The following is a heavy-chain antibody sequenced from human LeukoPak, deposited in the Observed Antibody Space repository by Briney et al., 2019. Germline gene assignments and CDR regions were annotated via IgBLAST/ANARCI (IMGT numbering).Heavy chain of an antibody. CDR2: TYYRSKWHY. CDR3: ARDRSYGYGSHFDY. V-gene: IGHV6-1*01. D-gene: IGHD5-18*01. Sequence: SQTLSLTCGISGDSVSNKNTAWNWIRQSPSRGLEWLGRTYYRSKWHYGYAVSVKSRITINPDTSKNQFSLQLNSVTPEDTAVYYCARDRSYGYGSHFDYWGQGTLVTVSS. CDR1: GDSVSNKNTA. J-gene: IGHJ4*02.